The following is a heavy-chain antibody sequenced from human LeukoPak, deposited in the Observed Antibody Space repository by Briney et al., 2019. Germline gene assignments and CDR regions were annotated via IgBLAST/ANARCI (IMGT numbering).Heavy chain of an antibody. J-gene: IGHJ4*02. V-gene: IGHV4-59*01. D-gene: IGHD6-19*01. Sequence: TSETLSLTCTVSGGSISSYYWSWIRQPPGKGLEWIGYIYYSGSTNYNPSLKSRVTISVDTSKNQFSLKLSSVTAADTAVYYCARGGVAGSSFDYWGQGTLVTVSS. CDR3: ARGGVAGSSFDY. CDR2: IYYSGST. CDR1: GGSISSYY.